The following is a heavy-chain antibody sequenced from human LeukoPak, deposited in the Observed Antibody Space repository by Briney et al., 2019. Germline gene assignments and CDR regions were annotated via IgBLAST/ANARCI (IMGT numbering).Heavy chain of an antibody. Sequence: SETLSLTCTVSGGSISADSISNYYWSWIRQPAGQGLEWIGRIHTSGSTNYNPSLKSRVTMSIDTSKNQFSLKLSSVTAADTAVYYCARGTGTTNFDCWGQGTLVSISS. J-gene: IGHJ4*02. CDR2: IHTSGST. D-gene: IGHD1-1*01. CDR1: GGSISADSISNYY. CDR3: ARGTGTTNFDC. V-gene: IGHV4-4*07.